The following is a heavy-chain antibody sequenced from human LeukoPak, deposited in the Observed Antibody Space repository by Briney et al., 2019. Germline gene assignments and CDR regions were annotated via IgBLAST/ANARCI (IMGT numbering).Heavy chain of an antibody. CDR2: MYYSGST. V-gene: IGHV4-59*01. CDR3: ARTDPIPGIAAAGTWFDP. CDR1: GGSFSGYY. D-gene: IGHD6-13*01. J-gene: IGHJ5*02. Sequence: SETLSLTCAVYGGSFSGYYWSWIRQPPGRGLEGIGYMYYSGSTNYSPSLKGRVTISVDTSKNQFSLKLSSVTAADTAVYYCARTDPIPGIAAAGTWFDPWGQGTLVTVSS.